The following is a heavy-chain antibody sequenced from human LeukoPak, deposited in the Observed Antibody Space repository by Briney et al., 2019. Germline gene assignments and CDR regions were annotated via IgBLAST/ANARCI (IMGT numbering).Heavy chain of an antibody. J-gene: IGHJ1*01. CDR1: GFTFSSYA. V-gene: IGHV3-23*01. CDR3: AKTLTQTYYYDSSGYQGYFQH. CDR2: ISGSGGST. Sequence: GGSLRLSCAASGFTFSSYAMSWVRQAPGKGLEWVSAISGSGGSTYYADSVKGRFTISRDNSKNTLYLQMNSLRAEDTAVYYCAKTLTQTYYYDSSGYQGYFQHWGQGTLVTVSS. D-gene: IGHD3-22*01.